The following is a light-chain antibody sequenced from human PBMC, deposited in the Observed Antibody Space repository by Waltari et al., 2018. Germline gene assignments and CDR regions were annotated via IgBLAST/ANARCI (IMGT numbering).Light chain of an antibody. CDR3: QHRRN. CDR1: PGVTGY. V-gene: IGKV3-11*01. Sequence: EIVLTQSPGTLSLSPGERATLSCRASPGVTGYLAWYKQKPGQAPRRLIYDVSNRATGIPARFGGSGSGTGFTLTISSLEPDDFAVYYCQHRRNFGQGTRLEI. J-gene: IGKJ5*01. CDR2: DVS.